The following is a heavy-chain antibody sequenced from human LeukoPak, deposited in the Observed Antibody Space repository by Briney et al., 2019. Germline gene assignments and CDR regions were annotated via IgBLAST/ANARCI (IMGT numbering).Heavy chain of an antibody. V-gene: IGHV4-31*11. J-gene: IGHJ5*02. CDR1: GGSFSGYY. CDR2: IYYSGST. Sequence: SETLSLTCAVYGGSFSGYYWSWIRQHPGKGLEWIGYIYYSGSTFYNPSLKSRLTISVDTSKNQFSLKLSSVTAADTAVYYCARDYYDSSGHKWFDPWGQGTLVTVSS. CDR3: ARDYYDSSGHKWFDP. D-gene: IGHD3-22*01.